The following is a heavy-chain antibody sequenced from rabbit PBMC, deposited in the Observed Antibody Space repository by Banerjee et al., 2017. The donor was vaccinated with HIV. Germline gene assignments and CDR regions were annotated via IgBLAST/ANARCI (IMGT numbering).Heavy chain of an antibody. Sequence: QEQLEESGGDLVKPEGSLTLTCTASGFSFSNKYVMCWVRQAPGKGLEWIACINTISGDTVYATWAKGRFTISRTSSTTVALQMTSLTAADTATYFCARDWGAYAGHGYATGWLDLWGPGTLVTVS. D-gene: IGHD6-1*01. CDR1: GFSFSNKYV. CDR3: ARDWGAYAGHGYATGWLDL. J-gene: IGHJ5*01. CDR2: INTISGDT. V-gene: IGHV1S45*01.